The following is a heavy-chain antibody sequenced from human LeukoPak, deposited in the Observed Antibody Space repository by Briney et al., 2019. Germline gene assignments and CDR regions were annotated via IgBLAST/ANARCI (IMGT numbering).Heavy chain of an antibody. Sequence: PSETLSLTCTVSGGSIGSYFWSWIRQPAGKGLEWIGRIYTSGITNYNPSLQSRVTMSLGTSKNQFSLNLSSVTAADTAVYYCARDSTSSRAPDYWGQGTLVTVSS. D-gene: IGHD2-2*01. CDR1: GGSIGSYF. CDR2: IYTSGIT. J-gene: IGHJ4*02. V-gene: IGHV4-4*07. CDR3: ARDSTSSRAPDY.